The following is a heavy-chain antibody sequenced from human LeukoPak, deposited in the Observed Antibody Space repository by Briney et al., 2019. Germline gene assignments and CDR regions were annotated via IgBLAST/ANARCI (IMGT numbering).Heavy chain of an antibody. CDR2: IYTSGST. V-gene: IGHV4-4*07. D-gene: IGHD3-22*01. CDR1: GGSISSYY. Sequence: PSETLSLTCTVSGGSISSYYWSWIRQPAGKGLEWIGCIYTSGSTNYNPSLKSRVTISVDKSKNQFSLKLSSVTAADTAVYYCARDQRDYDSSDFDLWGRGTLVTVSS. J-gene: IGHJ2*01. CDR3: ARDQRDYDSSDFDL.